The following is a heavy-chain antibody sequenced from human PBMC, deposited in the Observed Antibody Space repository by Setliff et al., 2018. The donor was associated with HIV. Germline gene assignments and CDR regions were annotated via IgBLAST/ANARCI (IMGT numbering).Heavy chain of an antibody. J-gene: IGHJ4*02. V-gene: IGHV1-2*02. D-gene: IGHD3-3*01. Sequence: RASVKVSCKASADIFNAYHIHWVRQAPGQGLEWMGWITPNGDDTNYPQKFEGRVTLTRDTSIATAYMELRSLTSDDTAVYYCARVADRNYDFWSAYEYWGQGTLVTVSS. CDR2: ITPNGDDT. CDR1: ADIFNAYH. CDR3: ARVADRNYDFWSAYEY.